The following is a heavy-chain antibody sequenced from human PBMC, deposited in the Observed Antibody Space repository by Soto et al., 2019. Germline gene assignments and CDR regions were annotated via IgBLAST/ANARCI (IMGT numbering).Heavy chain of an antibody. CDR1: GFTFSGSA. Sequence: GGSLRLSCAASGFTFSGSAMHWVRQASGKGLEWVGRIRSKANSYATAYAASVKGRFTISRDDSKNTAYLQMNSLKTEDTAVYYCTSPTTFTIHQDWGQGTLVTVSS. V-gene: IGHV3-73*01. J-gene: IGHJ4*02. CDR2: IRSKANSYAT. D-gene: IGHD3-3*01. CDR3: TSPTTFTIHQD.